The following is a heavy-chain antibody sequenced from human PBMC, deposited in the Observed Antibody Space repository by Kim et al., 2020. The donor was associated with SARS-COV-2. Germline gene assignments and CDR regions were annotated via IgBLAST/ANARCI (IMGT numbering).Heavy chain of an antibody. D-gene: IGHD3-10*01. V-gene: IGHV7-4-1*02. J-gene: IGHJ4*02. CDR3: ARAVTPMYYYGSGSYYNPVDY. CDR1: GYTFTSYA. Sequence: ASVKVSCKASGYTFTSYAMNWVRQAPGQGLEWMGWINTNTGNPTYAQGFTGRFVFSLDTSVSTAYLQISSLKAEDTAVYYCARAVTPMYYYGSGSYYNPVDYWGQGTLVTVSS. CDR2: INTNTGNP.